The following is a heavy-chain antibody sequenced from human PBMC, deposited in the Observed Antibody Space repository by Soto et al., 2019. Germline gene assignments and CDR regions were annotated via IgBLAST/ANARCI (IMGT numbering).Heavy chain of an antibody. J-gene: IGHJ5*02. CDR3: ARGLQHYDSSGHWMTPVSFDP. Sequence: QVQLQESGPGLVKPSRTLSLTCAVSGGSISSNNWWSWVRQPPGRGLEWIGEIYHSGSTKYNPSLKSRAIISVDKSKKQFSLKLNSVTAADTAVYYCARGLQHYDSSGHWMTPVSFDPWGQGTLVTVSS. CDR1: GGSISSNNW. V-gene: IGHV4-4*02. CDR2: IYHSGST. D-gene: IGHD3-22*01.